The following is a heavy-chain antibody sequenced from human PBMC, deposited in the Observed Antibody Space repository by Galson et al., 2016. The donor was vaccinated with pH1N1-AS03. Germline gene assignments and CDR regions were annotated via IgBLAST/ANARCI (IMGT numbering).Heavy chain of an antibody. V-gene: IGHV1-69*05. CDR2: VKGVFRTT. CDR3: STAGKYLDILRFDY. CDR1: GLTFSSYA. D-gene: IGHD2-2*03. Sequence: SVKVSCKASGLTFSSYAISWVRQAPGQGLGWMGGVKGVFRTTNYAQKFQGRITITMDQSTVKAYMEESSTSAEDTAVYYCSTAGKYLDILRFDYWGQGTPVTVFS. J-gene: IGHJ4*02.